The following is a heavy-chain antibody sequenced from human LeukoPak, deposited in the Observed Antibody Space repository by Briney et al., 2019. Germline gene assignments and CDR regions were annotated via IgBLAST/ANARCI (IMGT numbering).Heavy chain of an antibody. CDR1: GGTFSSYA. V-gene: IGHV1-69*04. D-gene: IGHD4-23*01. Sequence: SVKVSCKASGGTFSSYAISWVRQAPGQGLEWMGRIIPILGIANYAQKFQGRVTITADKSTSTAYMELSSLRPEDTAVYYCASVDYGGNGGADYWGQGTLVTVSS. CDR2: IIPILGIA. J-gene: IGHJ4*02. CDR3: ASVDYGGNGGADY.